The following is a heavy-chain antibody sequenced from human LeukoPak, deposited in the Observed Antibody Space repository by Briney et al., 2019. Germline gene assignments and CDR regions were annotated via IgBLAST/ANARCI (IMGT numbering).Heavy chain of an antibody. CDR1: GGTFSSYA. CDR2: IIPIFGTA. J-gene: IGHJ4*02. D-gene: IGHD1-26*01. Sequence: SVKVSYKASGGTFSSYAISWVRQAPGQGLEWMGGIIPIFGTANYAQKFQGRVTITADESTSTAYMELSSLRSEDTAVYYCARARYSGSYYFDYWGQGTLVTVSS. V-gene: IGHV1-69*13. CDR3: ARARYSGSYYFDY.